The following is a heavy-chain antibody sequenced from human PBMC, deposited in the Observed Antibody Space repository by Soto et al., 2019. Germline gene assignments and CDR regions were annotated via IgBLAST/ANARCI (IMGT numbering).Heavy chain of an antibody. CDR3: ARGSDVSIAAAGPVPFDY. D-gene: IGHD6-13*01. J-gene: IGHJ4*02. CDR1: GFTFSSYA. CDR2: ISYDGSNK. V-gene: IGHV3-30-3*01. Sequence: GGSLRLSCAASGFTFSSYAMHWVRQAPGKGLEWVAVISYDGSNKYYADSVKGRFTISRDNSKNTLYLQMNSLRAEDTAVYYCARGSDVSIAAAGPVPFDYWGQGTLVTVSS.